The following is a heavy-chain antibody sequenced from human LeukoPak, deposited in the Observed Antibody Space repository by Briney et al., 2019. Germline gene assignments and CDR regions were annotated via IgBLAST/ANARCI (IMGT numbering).Heavy chain of an antibody. CDR2: VSFDGTNK. D-gene: IGHD2/OR15-2a*01. V-gene: IGHV3-30*18. Sequence: GGSLRLSCAVSGFTFSSYDMHWVRQAPGKGLEWVAGVSFDGTNKYYADSVKGRFTISRDNFKNTLYVQMSSLRAEDTAVYYCAKDVHCSTTTCSAENNYYYGMDVWGQGTTVTVS. CDR3: AKDVHCSTTTCSAENNYYYGMDV. CDR1: GFTFSSYD. J-gene: IGHJ6*02.